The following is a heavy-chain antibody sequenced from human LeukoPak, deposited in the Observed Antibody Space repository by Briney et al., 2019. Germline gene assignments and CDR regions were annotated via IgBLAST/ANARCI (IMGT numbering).Heavy chain of an antibody. Sequence: SETLSLTCTVSGGSISSSSYYWGWIRQPPGKGLEWIGSIHYSGSTYYNPSLKSRVTISVDTSKNQFSLKLSSVTAADTAVYYCARDGEPNVQLWPWAGWFDPWGQGTLVTVSS. V-gene: IGHV4-39*07. CDR1: GGSISSSSYY. J-gene: IGHJ5*02. D-gene: IGHD5-18*01. CDR3: ARDGEPNVQLWPWAGWFDP. CDR2: IHYSGST.